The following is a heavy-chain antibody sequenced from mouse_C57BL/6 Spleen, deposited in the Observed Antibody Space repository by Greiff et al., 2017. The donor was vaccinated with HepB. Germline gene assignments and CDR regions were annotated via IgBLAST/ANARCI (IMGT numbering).Heavy chain of an antibody. V-gene: IGHV2-9-1*01. Sequence: VQGVESGPGLVAPSQSLSITCTDSGFSLTSYAISWVRQPPGKGLEWLGVIWTGGGTNYNSALKSRLSISKDNSKSQVFLKMNSLQTDDTARYYCATYYGSSHWYFDVWGTGTTVTVSS. CDR2: IWTGGGT. J-gene: IGHJ1*03. CDR3: ATYYGSSHWYFDV. CDR1: GFSLTSYA. D-gene: IGHD1-1*01.